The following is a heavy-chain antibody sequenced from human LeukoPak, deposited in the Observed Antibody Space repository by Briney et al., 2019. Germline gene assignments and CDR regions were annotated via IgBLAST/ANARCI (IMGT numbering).Heavy chain of an antibody. V-gene: IGHV1-8*01. CDR3: ARESFLIFGVVSYGMDV. CDR2: MNPNSGNT. CDR1: GYTFTSYD. J-gene: IGHJ6*02. Sequence: SVKVSCKASGYTFTSYDINWVRQATGQGLEWMGWMNPNSGNTGYAQKFQGRVTMTRNTSISTAYMELSSLRSEDTAVYYCARESFLIFGVVSYGMDVWGQGTTVTVSS. D-gene: IGHD3-3*01.